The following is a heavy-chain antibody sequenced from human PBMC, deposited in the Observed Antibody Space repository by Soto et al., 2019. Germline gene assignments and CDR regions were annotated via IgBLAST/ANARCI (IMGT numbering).Heavy chain of an antibody. Sequence: PSETLSLTCTVSGGSISSSSYYWGWIRQPPGKGLEWIGSIYYSGSTYYNPSLKSRVTISVDTSKNQFSLKLSSVTAADTAVYYCARRLPPRSLYYGTPSYYWYFDLWGRGTLVTVSS. V-gene: IGHV4-39*01. J-gene: IGHJ2*01. CDR2: IYYSGST. CDR1: GGSISSSSYY. D-gene: IGHD3-10*01. CDR3: ARRLPPRSLYYGTPSYYWYFDL.